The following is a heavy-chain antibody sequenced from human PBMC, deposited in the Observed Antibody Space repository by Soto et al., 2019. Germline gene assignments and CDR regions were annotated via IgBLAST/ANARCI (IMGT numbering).Heavy chain of an antibody. V-gene: IGHV1-69*13. CDR3: ARAPPRAVAGPEFDY. D-gene: IGHD6-19*01. CDR1: GGTFSSYA. J-gene: IGHJ4*02. Sequence: ASVKVSCKASGGTFSSYAISWVRQAPGQGLEWMGGIIPIFGTANYAQKFQGRVTITADESTSTAYMELSSLRSEDTAVYYCARAPPRAVAGPEFDYWGQGTLVTVSS. CDR2: IIPIFGTA.